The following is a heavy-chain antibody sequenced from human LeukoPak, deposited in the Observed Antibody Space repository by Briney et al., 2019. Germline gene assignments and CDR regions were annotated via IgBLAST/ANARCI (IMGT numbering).Heavy chain of an antibody. Sequence: PGRSLRLSCAASGFTFDDYAMHWVRQAPGKGLEWVSGISWNSGSIGYADSVKGRFTISRDNAKNSLYLQMNSLRAEDTALYYCAKDLNYCSSTSCYVAFDIWGQGTMVTVSS. CDR1: GFTFDDYA. CDR3: AKDLNYCSSTSCYVAFDI. D-gene: IGHD2-2*01. J-gene: IGHJ3*02. CDR2: ISWNSGSI. V-gene: IGHV3-9*01.